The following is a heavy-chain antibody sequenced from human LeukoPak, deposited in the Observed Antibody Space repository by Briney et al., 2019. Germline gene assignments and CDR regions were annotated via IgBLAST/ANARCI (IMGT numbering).Heavy chain of an antibody. CDR3: AKHCGDFWSGFDY. J-gene: IGHJ4*02. Sequence: SGGSLRLSCAASGFTFTSYAMRWVRQAPGKELEWVSALSGSGGTAYYADSVKGRFTISRDTSKNTLYLQMDSLRAEDTAVYYCAKHCGDFWSGFDYWGQGALVTVSS. CDR1: GFTFTSYA. CDR2: LSGSGGTA. D-gene: IGHD3-3*01. V-gene: IGHV3-23*01.